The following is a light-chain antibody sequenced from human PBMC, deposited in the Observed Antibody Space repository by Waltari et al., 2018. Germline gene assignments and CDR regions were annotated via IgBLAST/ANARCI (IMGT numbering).Light chain of an antibody. Sequence: DIQMTQSPSPVSASVGDRVTITCRASQDIGNRLAWYQQKPGKAPNLLIYGTPSLQTGVPSRFSGSGSGTEFTLTISSLQPEDFGTYYCQQGNSFPITFGPGTKVEIK. J-gene: IGKJ3*01. CDR3: QQGNSFPIT. CDR1: QDIGNR. CDR2: GTP. V-gene: IGKV1-12*01.